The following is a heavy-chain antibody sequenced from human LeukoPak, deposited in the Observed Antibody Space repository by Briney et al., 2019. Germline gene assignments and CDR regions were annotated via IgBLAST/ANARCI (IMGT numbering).Heavy chain of an antibody. Sequence: GGSLRLSCAASRFSFSNYWMHWVRQAPGKGLVWVSRVKSDGSNPNYADSVKGRFTISRDNAENMLYLQMNTLGAEDTAVYYCARDIVSGSGSLDYWGQGTLVTISS. D-gene: IGHD3-10*01. J-gene: IGHJ4*02. CDR3: ARDIVSGSGSLDY. V-gene: IGHV3-74*01. CDR1: RFSFSNYW. CDR2: VKSDGSNP.